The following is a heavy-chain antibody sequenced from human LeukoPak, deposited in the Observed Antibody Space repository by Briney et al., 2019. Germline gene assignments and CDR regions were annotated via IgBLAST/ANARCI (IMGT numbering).Heavy chain of an antibody. V-gene: IGHV3-21*01. J-gene: IGHJ4*02. D-gene: IGHD6-13*01. CDR3: AKSGIAAAGTYDY. CDR2: ISSSSSYI. CDR1: GFTFSSYS. Sequence: GGSLRLSCAASGFTFSSYSMNWVRQAPGKGLEWVSSISSSSSYIYYADSVEGRFTISRDNAKNSLYLQMNSLRAEDTAVYYCAKSGIAAAGTYDYWGQGTLVTVSS.